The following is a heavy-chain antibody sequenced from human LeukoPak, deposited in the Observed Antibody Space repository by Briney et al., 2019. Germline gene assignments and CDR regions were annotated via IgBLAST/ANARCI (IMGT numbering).Heavy chain of an antibody. Sequence: PGGSLRLSCAASGFTFDDHAMHWVRQAPGKGLEWVSGISWNTVAIGYADSVKGRFTISRDNAKNSLYLQMNSLRPEDTALYYCARGHTGLDYWGQGTLVTVSS. CDR1: GFTFDDHA. V-gene: IGHV3-9*01. J-gene: IGHJ4*02. CDR2: ISWNTVAI. CDR3: ARGHTGLDY. D-gene: IGHD5-18*01.